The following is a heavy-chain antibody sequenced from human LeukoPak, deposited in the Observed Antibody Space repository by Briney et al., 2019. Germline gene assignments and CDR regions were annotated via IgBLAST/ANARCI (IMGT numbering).Heavy chain of an antibody. Sequence: SSETLSLTCTVSGGSISSYYWSWIRQPPGKGLEWIGYIYCSGSTHYNPSLKSRVTISVDTTKNQFSLKLSSVTAADTAVYYCARGMMTYYYYIDVWGKGTTVTVSS. CDR1: GGSISSYY. CDR2: IYCSGST. V-gene: IGHV4-59*01. D-gene: IGHD3-16*01. J-gene: IGHJ6*03. CDR3: ARGMMTYYYYIDV.